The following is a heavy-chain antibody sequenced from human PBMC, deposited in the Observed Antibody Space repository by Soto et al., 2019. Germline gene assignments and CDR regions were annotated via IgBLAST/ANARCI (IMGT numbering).Heavy chain of an antibody. D-gene: IGHD3-3*01. V-gene: IGHV3-49*03. J-gene: IGHJ6*02. CDR3: TRVLITIFGVGRRPNYYYGMDV. CDR2: IRSKAYGGTT. Sequence: PGGSLRLSCTASGFTFGDYAMSWFRQAPGKGLEWVGFIRSKAYGGTTEYAASVKGRFTISRDDSKSIAYLQMNSLKTEDTAVYYCTRVLITIFGVGRRPNYYYGMDVWGQGTTVTVSS. CDR1: GFTFGDYA.